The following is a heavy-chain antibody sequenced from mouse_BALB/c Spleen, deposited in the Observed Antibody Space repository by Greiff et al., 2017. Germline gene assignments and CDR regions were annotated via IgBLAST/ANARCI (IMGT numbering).Heavy chain of an antibody. V-gene: IGHV3-8*02. CDR2: ISYSGST. J-gene: IGHJ1*01. CDR3: ARQAGGDYDYWYFDV. Sequence: EVQLQESGPSLVKPSQTLSLTCSVTGDSITSGYWNWIRKFPGNKLEYMGYISYSGSTYYNPSLKSRISITRDTSKNQYYLQLNSVTTEDTATYYCARQAGGDYDYWYFDVWGAGTTVTVSS. D-gene: IGHD2-4*01. CDR1: GDSITSGY.